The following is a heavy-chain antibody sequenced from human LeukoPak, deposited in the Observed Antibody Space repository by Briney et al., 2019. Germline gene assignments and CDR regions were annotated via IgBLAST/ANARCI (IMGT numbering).Heavy chain of an antibody. V-gene: IGHV3-21*01. CDR2: ISSSSSYI. J-gene: IGHJ5*02. CDR3: ARDRGAYCSGGSCYSRNWFDP. Sequence: GGSLRLSCAASGFTFSNYNMNWVRQAPGKGLEWVSSISSSSSYIYYADSVKGRFTISRDNAKNTLYLQMNSLRAEDTAVYYCARDRGAYCSGGSCYSRNWFDPWGQGTLVTVSS. CDR1: GFTFSNYN. D-gene: IGHD2-15*01.